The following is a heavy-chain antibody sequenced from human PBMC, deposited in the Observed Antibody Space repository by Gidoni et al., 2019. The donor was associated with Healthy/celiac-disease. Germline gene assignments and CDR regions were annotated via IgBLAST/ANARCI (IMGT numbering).Heavy chain of an antibody. CDR2: IRSKAYGGTT. V-gene: IGHV3-49*03. Sequence: EVQLVESGGGLVQPGRSLRLSCTASGFTFGDYAMSWFRQAPGKGLEWVGFIRSKAYGGTTEYAASVKGRFTISRDDSKSIAYLQMNSLKTEDTAVYYCTRGGGVVVTLFDYWGQGTLVTVSS. J-gene: IGHJ4*02. D-gene: IGHD3-22*01. CDR3: TRGGGVVVTLFDY. CDR1: GFTFGDYA.